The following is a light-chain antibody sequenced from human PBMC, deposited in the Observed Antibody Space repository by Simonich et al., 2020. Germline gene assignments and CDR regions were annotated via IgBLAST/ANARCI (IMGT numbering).Light chain of an antibody. Sequence: SYVLTQPPSVSVAPGKTARITWGGNNIGSKSGHWYQQKPGQAPVLVVYDDSDRPSGIPDRFSGSNSGNTATLTISRVEAGDEADYYCQVWDSSSDHVVFGGGTKLTVL. J-gene: IGLJ2*01. CDR2: DDS. CDR1: NIGSKS. V-gene: IGLV3-21*03. CDR3: QVWDSSSDHVV.